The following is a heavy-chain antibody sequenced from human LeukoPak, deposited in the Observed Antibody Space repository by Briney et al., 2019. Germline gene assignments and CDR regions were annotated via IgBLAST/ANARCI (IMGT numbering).Heavy chain of an antibody. D-gene: IGHD3-22*01. CDR3: ARGPRSSGYVDY. Sequence: PSETLSLTCAVYSGSFSGYYWSWIRQPPGKGLEWIGEINHSGSINYNPSLKSRVTISVDTSKNQFSLKLSSVTATDTAVYYCARGPRSSGYVDYWGQGTLVTVSS. CDR2: INHSGSI. J-gene: IGHJ4*02. V-gene: IGHV4-34*01. CDR1: SGSFSGYY.